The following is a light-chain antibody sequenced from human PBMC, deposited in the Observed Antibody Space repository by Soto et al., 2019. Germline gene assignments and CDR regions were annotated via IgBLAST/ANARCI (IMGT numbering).Light chain of an antibody. CDR1: QNISPY. V-gene: IGKV1-39*01. CDR3: QQSYDSPIT. J-gene: IGKJ5*01. Sequence: DIQVTQSPFSLSASVGDRVSTTCRASQNISPYLNWYQQKPGKAPNLLIFGASNLQTGVPSRFSGSGSGTEFTLTISSLRPEDFATYFCQQSYDSPITFGQGTRPEIK. CDR2: GAS.